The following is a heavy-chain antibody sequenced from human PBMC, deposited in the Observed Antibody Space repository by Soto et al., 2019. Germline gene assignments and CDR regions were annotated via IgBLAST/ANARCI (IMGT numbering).Heavy chain of an antibody. CDR1: GFTFSSYG. CDR2: MSHDGSNK. D-gene: IGHD6-6*01. V-gene: IGHV3-30*18. J-gene: IGHJ4*02. CDR3: AKGKYSSSSTFDW. Sequence: QVQLVESGGGVVQPGRSLRLSCTTSGFTFSSYGMHWVRQAPGKGLEWVAGMSHDGSNKYHADSVKGRLTISRDNSKNTRYLQMNSLRPEDTAVYYCAKGKYSSSSTFDWWGQGTLVTVSS.